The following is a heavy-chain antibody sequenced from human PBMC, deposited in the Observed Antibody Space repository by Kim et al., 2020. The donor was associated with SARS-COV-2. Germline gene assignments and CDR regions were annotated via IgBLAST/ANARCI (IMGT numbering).Heavy chain of an antibody. CDR2: ISYDGRNE. CDR3: AQSLRGRLNSYYYGMDV. CDR1: GFTLSSYG. V-gene: IGHV3-30*18. J-gene: IGHJ6*02. Sequence: GGSLRLSCAASGFTLSSYGIHWVRQAPGKGLVWVGVISYDGRNEWYAESVKGRFTMSRDESESTVYLQMNGLRPEDTAVYYCAQSLRGRLNSYYYGMDVWGQGTTVTVTS.